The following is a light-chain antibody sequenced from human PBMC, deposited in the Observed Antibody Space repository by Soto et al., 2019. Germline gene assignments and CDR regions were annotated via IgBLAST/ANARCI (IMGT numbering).Light chain of an antibody. CDR1: SSNIGNNY. V-gene: IGLV1-51*02. CDR3: GTLGV. J-gene: IGLJ2*01. Sequence: QSVLTQPPSVSAAPGQKVTISCSGSSSNIGNNYVSWYQQLPGTAPKLLIYENNKRPSGIPDRFSGSKSGTSATVGITGLQTGDEADYYCGTLGVFGGGAKLTVL. CDR2: ENN.